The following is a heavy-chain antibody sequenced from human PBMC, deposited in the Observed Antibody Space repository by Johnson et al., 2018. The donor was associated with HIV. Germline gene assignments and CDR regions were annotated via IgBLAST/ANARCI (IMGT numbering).Heavy chain of an antibody. J-gene: IGHJ3*01. CDR2: ISYDGNNK. V-gene: IGHV3-30*04. CDR1: GFTFSSYA. Sequence: QVQLVESGGGVVQPGRSLRLSCAASGFTFSSYAMHWVRQAPGKGLEWVAIISYDGNNKYYTDSVKGRFTISRDNSKNTLYLQMNSLRPEDTAIYYCARPSVITTLTTTPWAFDVWGQGTMVTVSS. D-gene: IGHD4-17*01. CDR3: ARPSVITTLTTTPWAFDV.